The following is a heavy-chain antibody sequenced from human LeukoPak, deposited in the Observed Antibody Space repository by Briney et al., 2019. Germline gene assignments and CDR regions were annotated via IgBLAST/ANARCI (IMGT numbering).Heavy chain of an antibody. CDR2: IYYSGST. Sequence: SETLSLTCTVSGGSISSSSYYWGWIRQPPGKGLEWIGSIYYSGSTYYNPSLKSRVTISVDTSKNQFSLKLSSVTAADTAVYYCARETGGGGYDFHENGDFDYWGQGTLVTVSS. CDR1: GGSISSSSYY. CDR3: ARETGGGGYDFHENGDFDY. D-gene: IGHD5-12*01. V-gene: IGHV4-39*07. J-gene: IGHJ4*02.